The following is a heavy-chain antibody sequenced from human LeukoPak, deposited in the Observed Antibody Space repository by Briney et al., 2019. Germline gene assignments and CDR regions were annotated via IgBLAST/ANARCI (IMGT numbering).Heavy chain of an antibody. CDR3: VKLSEAKLGRRQYYFDY. CDR2: INPNSGDT. V-gene: IGHV1-2*02. CDR1: GYTFTSYD. J-gene: IGHJ4*02. Sequence: GASVKVSCKASGYTFTSYDINWVRQAPGQGLEWMGWINPNSGDTNYAQKFQGRVTMTRDTSISTVYMELSRLRSDDTAVYYCVKLSEAKLGRRQYYFDYWGQGTLVTVSS. D-gene: IGHD3-16*01.